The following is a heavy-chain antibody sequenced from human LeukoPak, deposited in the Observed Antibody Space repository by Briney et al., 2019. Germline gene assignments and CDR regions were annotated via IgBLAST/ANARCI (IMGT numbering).Heavy chain of an antibody. CDR3: PTSVHSYTSNWYPFDY. D-gene: IGHD6-13*01. J-gene: IGHJ4*02. Sequence: GESLKISCKGSGYSFTSYWIALVRQMPGKVLELMGIIYPVYSDLIYSPSFQGQLTLPADKSLHTAYLQWASLRVSDADIYYCPTSVHSYTSNWYPFDYWGQGTLVTVSS. CDR1: GYSFTSYW. CDR2: IYPVYSDL. V-gene: IGHV5-51*01.